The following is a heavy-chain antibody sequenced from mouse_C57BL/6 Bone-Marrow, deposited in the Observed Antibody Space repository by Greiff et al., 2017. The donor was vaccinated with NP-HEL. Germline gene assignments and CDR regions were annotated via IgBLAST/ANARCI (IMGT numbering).Heavy chain of an antibody. J-gene: IGHJ4*01. CDR1: GFTFTDYY. CDR3: ASHPGDY. V-gene: IGHV7-3*01. Sequence: EVKLMESGGGLVQPGGSLSLSCAASGFTFTDYYMSWVRQPPGKALEWLGFIRNKANGYTTEYSVSVKGRFTISRDNSQSILYLQMSALTAEDSAAYYCASHPGDYWGQGTSVTVSS. CDR2: IRNKANGYTT.